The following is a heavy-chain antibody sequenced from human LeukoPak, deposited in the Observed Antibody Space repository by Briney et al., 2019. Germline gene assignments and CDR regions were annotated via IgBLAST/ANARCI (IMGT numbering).Heavy chain of an antibody. CDR1: GFTFSDYG. V-gene: IGHV3-23*01. CDR2: ISGSGGST. J-gene: IGHJ4*02. D-gene: IGHD2-2*02. CDR3: ARTVVPAAISEYYFDY. Sequence: GGSLRLSCAASGFTFSDYGMSWVRQAPGKGLEWVSGISGSGGSTYYADSVKGRFTISRDNAKNSLYLQMNSLRAEDTAVYYCARTVVPAAISEYYFDYWGQGTLVTVSS.